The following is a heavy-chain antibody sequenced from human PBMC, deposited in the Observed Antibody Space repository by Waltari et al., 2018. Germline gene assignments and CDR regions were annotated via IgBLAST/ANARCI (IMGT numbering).Heavy chain of an antibody. CDR1: GYSISSGYY. CDR2: IYHSGRT. J-gene: IGHJ1*01. V-gene: IGHV4-38-2*02. CDR3: ASLSVGLELRAFQH. D-gene: IGHD1-7*01. Sequence: QVQLQESGPGLVKPSETLSLTCTVSGYSISSGYYWGWIRQPPGKGLEWIGSIYHSGRTYYNPSLKSRVTISVDTSKNQFSRKLSTVTAADTAVYYCASLSVGLELRAFQHWGQGTLVTVSS.